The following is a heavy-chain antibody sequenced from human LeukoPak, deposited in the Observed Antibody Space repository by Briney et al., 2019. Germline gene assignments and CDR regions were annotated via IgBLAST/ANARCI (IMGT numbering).Heavy chain of an antibody. V-gene: IGHV1-2*02. J-gene: IGHJ4*02. Sequence: ASVKVSCKASGYTFTNYAMNWVRQAPGQGLEWMGWINPKSAGTNYAQKFQGRVTMTRDTSISTTYMELSRLRSDDTAVYYCARDLGISGWYAPPLGYFDYWGQGTLVTVSS. D-gene: IGHD6-19*01. CDR1: GYTFTNYA. CDR3: ARDLGISGWYAPPLGYFDY. CDR2: INPKSAGT.